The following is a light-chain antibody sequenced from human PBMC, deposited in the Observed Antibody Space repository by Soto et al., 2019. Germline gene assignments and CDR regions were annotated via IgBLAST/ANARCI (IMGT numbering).Light chain of an antibody. J-gene: IGLJ1*01. CDR1: SSDVGGYNY. V-gene: IGLV2-14*01. Sequence: QSVLTQPASVSGSPGQSIAISCTGTSSDVGGYNYVSWHQQHPGKAPKVLISVVSNRPSGVSNRFSGSKSGNTASLTISGLQAEDEADYYCSSYRSGGTFVFXSGTKGTVL. CDR3: SSYRSGGTFV. CDR2: VVS.